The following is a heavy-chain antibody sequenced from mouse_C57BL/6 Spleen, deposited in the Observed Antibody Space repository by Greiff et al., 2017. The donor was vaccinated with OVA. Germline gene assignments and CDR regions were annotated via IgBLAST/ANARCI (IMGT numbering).Heavy chain of an antibody. Sequence: VQLQQSGAELMKPGASVKLSCKATGYTFTGYWIEWVKQRPGHGLEWIGEILPGSGSTNYNEKFKGKATFTADTSSNTAYMQLSSLTTEDSAIYYCAREGIYYDYEGDAMDYWGQGTSVTVSS. J-gene: IGHJ4*01. CDR2: ILPGSGST. D-gene: IGHD2-4*01. CDR3: AREGIYYDYEGDAMDY. V-gene: IGHV1-9*01. CDR1: GYTFTGYW.